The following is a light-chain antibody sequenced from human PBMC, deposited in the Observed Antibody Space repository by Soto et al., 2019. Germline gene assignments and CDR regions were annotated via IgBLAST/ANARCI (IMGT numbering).Light chain of an antibody. CDR3: ASWDNSLSAGV. CDR1: SSNIGNNY. CDR2: ENN. V-gene: IGLV1-51*02. J-gene: IGLJ2*01. Sequence: QSALTQPPSVSAAPGQEVTISCSGSSSNIGNNYVSWYQQVPGTAPKLLIFENNKRPSGVPDRFSGSKSGASATLGITGVQTGDEADYYCASWDNSLSAGVFGGGTKLTVL.